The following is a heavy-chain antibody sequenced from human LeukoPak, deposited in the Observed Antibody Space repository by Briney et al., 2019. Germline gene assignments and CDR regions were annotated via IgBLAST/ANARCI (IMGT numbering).Heavy chain of an antibody. CDR1: GFTFSSYV. CDR2: ISSSSNYI. D-gene: IGHD2-8*01. V-gene: IGHV3-21*01. CDR3: ARVAPRYYLDY. J-gene: IGHJ4*02. Sequence: GGSLRLSCAASGFTFSSYVTNWVRQAPGKGLEWVSSISSSSNYIYYADSVKGRFTISRDNAKNSVYLQMISLRAEDTATYYCARVAPRYYLDYWGQGTLVTASS.